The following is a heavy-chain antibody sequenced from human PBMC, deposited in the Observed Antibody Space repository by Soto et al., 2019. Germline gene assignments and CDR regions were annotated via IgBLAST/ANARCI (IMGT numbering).Heavy chain of an antibody. CDR3: VSLVERSDIAFDI. CDR1: GFTFREYW. CDR2: INGDGSST. J-gene: IGHJ3*02. D-gene: IGHD6-6*01. V-gene: IGHV3-74*01. Sequence: PGGSLRLSCAASGFTFREYWMHWVRQASGKGLVWVSRINGDGSSTSYADSVKGRFTVARDNAKNTLYLQMDSLRVEDTAVYYCVSLVERSDIAFDIWGQGTMVTVSS.